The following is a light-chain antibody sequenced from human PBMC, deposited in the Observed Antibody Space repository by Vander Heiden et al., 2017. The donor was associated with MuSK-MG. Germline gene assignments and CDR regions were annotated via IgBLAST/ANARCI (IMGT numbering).Light chain of an antibody. CDR2: DDS. Sequence: SYVLTQPPSVSVAPGQPARITCGGNNMGSKSVHWYQQKPGQAPVLVVYDDSDRPSGIPERFSGSTSGNTATLTISRVEAGDEADYYCQVWDTSDHPNWVFGGGTKLTVL. CDR3: QVWDTSDHPNWV. J-gene: IGLJ3*02. V-gene: IGLV3-21*02. CDR1: NMGSKS.